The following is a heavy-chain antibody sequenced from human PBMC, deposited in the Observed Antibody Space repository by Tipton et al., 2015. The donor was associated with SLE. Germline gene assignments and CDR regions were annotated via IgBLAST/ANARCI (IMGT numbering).Heavy chain of an antibody. J-gene: IGHJ3*01. Sequence: LRLSCTVSGGSMIAYYWGWIRQPPGKGLEWIGSMYYGGDTYYSPSLKSRLTISMDKSKNQFSLKLRSVTAADTAVYYCGRDRPSDWNLDAIDVWGQGSMVIVSS. D-gene: IGHD1-1*01. V-gene: IGHV4-39*07. CDR1: GGSMIAYY. CDR3: GRDRPSDWNLDAIDV. CDR2: MYYGGDT.